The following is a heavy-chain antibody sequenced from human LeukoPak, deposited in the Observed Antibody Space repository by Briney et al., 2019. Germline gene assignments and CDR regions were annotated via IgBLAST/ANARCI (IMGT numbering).Heavy chain of an antibody. CDR2: INPNSGDT. CDR3: ARDRAYSSPYYFVY. D-gene: IGHD6-13*01. J-gene: IGHJ4*02. V-gene: IGHV1-2*02. Sequence: ASVKVSCKASGYTFTAFYIHWVRQAPGQGPEWMGGINPNSGDTKYVQKFQGRLTMTRDTSISTAYMELSRLTADDTAVYYCARDRAYSSPYYFVYWGQGTLVTVSS. CDR1: GYTFTAFY.